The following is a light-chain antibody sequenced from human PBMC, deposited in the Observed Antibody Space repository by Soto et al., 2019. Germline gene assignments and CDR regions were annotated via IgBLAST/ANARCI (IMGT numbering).Light chain of an antibody. Sequence: QSVLTQPPSASGSPGQSVTISCTGTSSDVGGYNYVSWYQQHPGKAPKLMIYEVTKRPSGVPDRFSGSKSGNTASLTVSGLQAEDEADYYCSSYAGSNKRVFGTGTKLPS. V-gene: IGLV2-8*01. CDR2: EVT. J-gene: IGLJ1*01. CDR3: SSYAGSNKRV. CDR1: SSDVGGYNY.